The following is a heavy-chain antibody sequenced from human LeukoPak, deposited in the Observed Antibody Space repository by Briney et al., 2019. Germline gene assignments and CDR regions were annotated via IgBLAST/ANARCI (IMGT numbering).Heavy chain of an antibody. Sequence: SVKVSCKASGGTFSSYAISWVRQAPGQGLEWMGGIIPMFGIAKYAQKFQGRVTISAVESMSTVHMELSSLRSEDTAKYYCARGWLADSTVVTPYNYWGQGTVVTVSS. CDR1: GGTFSSYA. V-gene: IGHV1-69*01. D-gene: IGHD4-23*01. CDR3: ARGWLADSTVVTPYNY. J-gene: IGHJ4*02. CDR2: IIPMFGIA.